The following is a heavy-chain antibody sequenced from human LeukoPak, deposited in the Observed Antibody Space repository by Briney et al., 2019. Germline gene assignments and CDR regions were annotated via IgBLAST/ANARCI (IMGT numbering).Heavy chain of an antibody. CDR1: GFTFSSYW. J-gene: IGHJ4*02. CDR2: IKQDGSEK. CDR3: ARVGLPEWELRTRRLGGYYFDY. V-gene: IGHV3-7*03. D-gene: IGHD1-26*01. Sequence: PGGSLRLSCAASGFTFSSYWMSWVRQAPGKGLEWVANIKQDGSEKYYVDSVKGRFTISRDNAKNSLYLQMNSLRAEDTAVYYCARVGLPEWELRTRRLGGYYFDYWGQGTLVTVSS.